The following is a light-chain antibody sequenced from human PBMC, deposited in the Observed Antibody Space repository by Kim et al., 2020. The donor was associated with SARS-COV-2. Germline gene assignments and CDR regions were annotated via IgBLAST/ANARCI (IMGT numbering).Light chain of an antibody. J-gene: IGLJ1*01. CDR3: CSYAGGYSYV. V-gene: IGLV2-11*01. CDR1: SSDVGGYNL. Sequence: QSALTQPRSVSGSPGQSVTISCTGTSSDVGGYNLVSWYQQHPGKAPKVMIYDVSKWPSGVPDRFSGSKSGNTASLTISGLLAEDEADYYCCSYAGGYSYVFGTGTKVTVL. CDR2: DVS.